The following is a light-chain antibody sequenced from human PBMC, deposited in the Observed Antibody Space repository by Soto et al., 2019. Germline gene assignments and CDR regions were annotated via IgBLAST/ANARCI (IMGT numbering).Light chain of an antibody. CDR3: QQYGSSHRT. V-gene: IGKV3-20*01. CDR2: GAS. CDR1: QSVSSSY. J-gene: IGKJ1*01. Sequence: EIELTQSPGTLSLSPGERATLSCRASQSVSSSYLAWYQQKPGQAPRLLIYGASSRATGILDRFSGSGSGTDFTLTISRLEPEDFAVYYCQQYGSSHRTFGQGTKVE.